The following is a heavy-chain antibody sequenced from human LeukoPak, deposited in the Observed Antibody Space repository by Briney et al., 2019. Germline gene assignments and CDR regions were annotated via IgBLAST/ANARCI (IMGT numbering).Heavy chain of an antibody. CDR2: VSSDGSKK. D-gene: IGHD6-6*01. V-gene: IGHV3-30*03. CDR1: GFTFDNYA. CDR3: ATTEESGTIAARLDY. Sequence: AGGSLRLSCAASGFTFDNYAMHWVRQAPGKGLEWVGAVSSDGSKKYYGSSMKGRYTISRDNSKNTLFLQLSSLRPEDTAVYYCATTEESGTIAARLDYWGQGTLVTVSS. J-gene: IGHJ4*02.